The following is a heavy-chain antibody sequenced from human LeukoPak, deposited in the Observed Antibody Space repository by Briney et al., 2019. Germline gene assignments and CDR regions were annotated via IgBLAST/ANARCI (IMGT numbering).Heavy chain of an antibody. CDR3: TTDSSSSSYY. Sequence: GGSLRLSCAASGFSFSNAWMSWVRQAPGKGLEWVGRIKSKTDGGTTEYAAPVKGRLNISRDDSKNTLYLQMNSLKTEDTAVYYCTTDSSSSSYYWGQGTLVTVSP. J-gene: IGHJ4*02. V-gene: IGHV3-15*01. CDR1: GFSFSNAW. CDR2: IKSKTDGGTT. D-gene: IGHD6-6*01.